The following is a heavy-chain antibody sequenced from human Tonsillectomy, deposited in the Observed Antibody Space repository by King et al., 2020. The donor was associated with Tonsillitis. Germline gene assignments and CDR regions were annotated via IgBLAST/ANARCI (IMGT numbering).Heavy chain of an antibody. V-gene: IGHV1-18*01. CDR3: PTRNSRDGYNYYFDY. J-gene: IGHJ4*02. Sequence: QLVQSGAAVKKPGASVKVSCKASGSTFSRHSVGWVRQAPGQGLEWMGWISSYTGKTDYAQKVQGRVTLTTDTSTNTAYMELRSLRADDTAVYYCPTRNSRDGYNYYFDYWGQGTLVTVSS. CDR1: GSTFSRHS. D-gene: IGHD5-24*01. CDR2: ISSYTGKT.